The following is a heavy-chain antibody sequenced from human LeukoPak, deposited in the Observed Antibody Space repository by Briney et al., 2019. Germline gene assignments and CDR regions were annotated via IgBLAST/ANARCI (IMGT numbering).Heavy chain of an antibody. D-gene: IGHD6-13*01. CDR2: IYTSGST. Sequence: SETLSLTCTVSGGSISSSSYYWGWIRQPAGKGLEWIGRIYTSGSTNYNPSLKSRVTISVDTSKNQFSLKLSSVTAADTAVYYCARDSSSWSIEYYFDYWGQGTLVTVSS. CDR1: GGSISSSSYY. J-gene: IGHJ4*02. CDR3: ARDSSSWSIEYYFDY. V-gene: IGHV4-61*02.